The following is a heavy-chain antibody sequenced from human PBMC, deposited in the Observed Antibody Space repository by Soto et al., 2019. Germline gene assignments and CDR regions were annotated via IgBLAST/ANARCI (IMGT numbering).Heavy chain of an antibody. D-gene: IGHD3-10*01. CDR3: DRAHGSGWGAFDI. CDR1: GGSISSGGYS. Sequence: QLQLHESGSVLVKPSQTLSLTCAVSGGSISSGGYSWSWIRQPPGKGLEWIGYIYHSGSTYYNPSLKSRVTISVDRSKNQFSLKLSSVTAADTAVYYCDRAHGSGWGAFDIWGQGTMVTVSS. V-gene: IGHV4-30-2*01. J-gene: IGHJ3*02. CDR2: IYHSGST.